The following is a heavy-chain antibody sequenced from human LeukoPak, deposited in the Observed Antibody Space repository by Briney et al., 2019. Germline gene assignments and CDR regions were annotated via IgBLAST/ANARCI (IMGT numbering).Heavy chain of an antibody. J-gene: IGHJ3*02. CDR3: AREALRSLEWSTHAFDI. CDR1: GFTFSDYY. Sequence: GGSLRLSCAASGFTFSDYYMSWIRQAPGKGLEWVSYISSSGSTIYYADSVKGRFTISRDNAKNSLYLQMNSLRAEDTAVYYCAREALRSLEWSTHAFDIWGQGTMVTVSS. CDR2: ISSSGSTI. V-gene: IGHV3-11*04. D-gene: IGHD3-3*01.